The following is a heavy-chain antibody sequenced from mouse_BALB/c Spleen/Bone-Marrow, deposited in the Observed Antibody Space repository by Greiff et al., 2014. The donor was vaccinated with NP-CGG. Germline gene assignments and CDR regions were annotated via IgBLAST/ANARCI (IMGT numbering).Heavy chain of an antibody. CDR1: GYTFSSYW. D-gene: IGHD1-1*01. CDR3: AREDYYGSSYGDY. J-gene: IGHJ2*01. CDR2: ILPGSGST. Sequence: VHLVESGAELTKPGASVKISCKATGYTFSSYWIEWVKQRPGHGLEWIGEILPGSGSTNYNEKFKGKATFTADTSSNTAYMQLSSLTSEDSAVYYCAREDYYGSSYGDYWGQGTTLTVSS. V-gene: IGHV1-9*01.